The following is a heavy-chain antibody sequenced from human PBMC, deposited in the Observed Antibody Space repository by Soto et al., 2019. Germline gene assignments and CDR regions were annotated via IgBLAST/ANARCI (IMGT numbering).Heavy chain of an antibody. CDR3: ARDRGAAAVDF. D-gene: IGHD6-25*01. CDR2: MSSGSSYI. Sequence: ESGGGLVNPGGSLRLSCAASGFTFSSYSMNWVRQAPGKGLEWVSCMSSGSSYIFYADSVKGRFTISGDNAKNSLYLQMNSLRAEDTAVYYCARDRGAAAVDFWGQGTLVTVSS. CDR1: GFTFSSYS. V-gene: IGHV3-21*01. J-gene: IGHJ4*02.